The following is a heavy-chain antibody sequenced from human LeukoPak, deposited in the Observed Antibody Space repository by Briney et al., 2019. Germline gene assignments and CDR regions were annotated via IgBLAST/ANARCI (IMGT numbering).Heavy chain of an antibody. D-gene: IGHD6-19*01. Sequence: GGSLRLSCAASGFTFDDYTMHWVRQAPGKGLEWVSLISWDGGSTYYADSVKGRFTISRDNSKNSLYLQMNSLRTEDTALYYCAKDGGIAVAGAFDYWGQGTLVTVSS. CDR1: GFTFDDYT. CDR3: AKDGGIAVAGAFDY. V-gene: IGHV3-43*01. CDR2: ISWDGGST. J-gene: IGHJ4*02.